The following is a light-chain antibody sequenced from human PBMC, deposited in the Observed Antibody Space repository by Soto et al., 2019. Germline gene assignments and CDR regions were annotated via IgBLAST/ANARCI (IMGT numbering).Light chain of an antibody. Sequence: DIQMTQSPSTLSASVGDGVTITCRASQNISVWLAWYQQRPGKAPKFLIYDASSLETGVPSRFSGSGSGTEFTPTIRSLQPDDFATYYCQQYDRSSPTFGQGTKLEIK. V-gene: IGKV1-5*01. CDR1: QNISVW. CDR2: DAS. J-gene: IGKJ2*01. CDR3: QQYDRSSPT.